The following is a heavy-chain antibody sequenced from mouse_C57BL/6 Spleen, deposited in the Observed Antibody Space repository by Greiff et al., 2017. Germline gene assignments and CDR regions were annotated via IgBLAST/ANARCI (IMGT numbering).Heavy chain of an antibody. CDR3: ARDQSPYRTWFAY. J-gene: IGHJ3*01. Sequence: EVQLQESGPGLVKPSQSLSLTCSVTGYSITSGYYWNWIRQFPGNKLEWMGYISYDGSNNYNPSLKNRIPITRDTSKNQFFLKLNSVTTEDTATYYCARDQSPYRTWFAYWGQGTLVTVSA. CDR1: GYSITSGYY. CDR2: ISYDGSN. V-gene: IGHV3-6*01.